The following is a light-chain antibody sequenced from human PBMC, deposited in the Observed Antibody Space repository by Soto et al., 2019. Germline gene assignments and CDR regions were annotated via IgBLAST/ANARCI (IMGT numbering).Light chain of an antibody. CDR3: SSYAGSNTRYV. CDR2: EVS. Sequence: QSALAQPPSASGSPGQSVTISCTGTSSDVGGYNYVSWYQQHPGKAPKLMIYEVSKRPSGVPDRFSGSKSGNTASLTVSGLQAGDEADYYCSSYAGSNTRYVFGTGTKVTVL. V-gene: IGLV2-8*01. CDR1: SSDVGGYNY. J-gene: IGLJ1*01.